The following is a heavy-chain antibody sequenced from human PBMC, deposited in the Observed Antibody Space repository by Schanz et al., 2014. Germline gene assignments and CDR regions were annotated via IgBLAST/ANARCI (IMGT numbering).Heavy chain of an antibody. D-gene: IGHD5-12*01. Sequence: QVQLVQSGAEVKKPGASVKVSCKASGYTFTSYSMHWVRQAPGQGLEWMGWISAYNCHTDYAQKLQRRVTLTTDSSTSTAYMELRNLRSDDTAVYYCARDFSAYVGNYFDYWGQGTLVTVSS. J-gene: IGHJ4*02. CDR2: ISAYNCHT. CDR1: GYTFTSYS. CDR3: ARDFSAYVGNYFDY. V-gene: IGHV1-18*04.